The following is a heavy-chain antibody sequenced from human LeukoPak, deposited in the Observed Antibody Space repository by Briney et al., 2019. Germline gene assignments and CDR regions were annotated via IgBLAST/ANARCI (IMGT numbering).Heavy chain of an antibody. CDR2: INPSGGRT. CDR1: GYTFTGYY. Sequence: GASVKVSCKASGYTFTGYYMHWVRQAPGQGLEWMGTINPSGGRTSYAQKFQGRVTMTRDTSTSTVYMELSSLRSEDTAVYYCARDQRYYDSSGHLDYWGQGTLVTVSS. V-gene: IGHV1-46*01. CDR3: ARDQRYYDSSGHLDY. D-gene: IGHD3-22*01. J-gene: IGHJ4*02.